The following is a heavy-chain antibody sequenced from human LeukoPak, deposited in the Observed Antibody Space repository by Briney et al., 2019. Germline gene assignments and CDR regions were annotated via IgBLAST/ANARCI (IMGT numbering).Heavy chain of an antibody. CDR1: GFTFSSDA. CDR3: AKGGAQV. Sequence: GGSLRLSCAASGFTFSSDAMRWVRQAPGKGLEWVSAISSSGGSTYYADSVRGRFIISRDSSKNTLYLQMNSLRAEDTAVYYCAKGGAQVGGQGTLVIVSS. CDR2: ISSSGGST. D-gene: IGHD1-26*01. J-gene: IGHJ4*02. V-gene: IGHV3-23*01.